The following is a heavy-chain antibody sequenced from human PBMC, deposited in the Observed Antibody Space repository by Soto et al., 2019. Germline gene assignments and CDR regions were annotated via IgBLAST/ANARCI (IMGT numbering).Heavy chain of an antibody. CDR2: VYYSGTT. CDR1: GGSVSNKTYY. D-gene: IGHD4-17*01. Sequence: SETLSLTCSVSGGSVSNKTYYWSWIRQPPGKRLEWIGYVYYSGTTNYNPSLKSRVTISVDLSKNQFSLRLSSVTTADTALYYCARTTAVPNTLRSRYFFDYWGQGTQVTV. V-gene: IGHV4-61*01. CDR3: ARTTAVPNTLRSRYFFDY. J-gene: IGHJ4*02.